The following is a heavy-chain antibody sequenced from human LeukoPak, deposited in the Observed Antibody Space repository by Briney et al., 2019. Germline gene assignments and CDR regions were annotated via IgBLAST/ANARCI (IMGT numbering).Heavy chain of an antibody. D-gene: IGHD3-3*01. CDR3: ARGGNYDFWSGEDDY. Sequence: GASVKVSCKASGYTFTGYYMHWVRQAPGQGLEWMGWINPNSGGTNYAQKFQGRVTMTRDTSISTAYMELSRLRSDDTAVYYCARGGNYDFWSGEDDYWGQGTLVTVSS. CDR1: GYTFTGYY. CDR2: INPNSGGT. V-gene: IGHV1-2*02. J-gene: IGHJ4*02.